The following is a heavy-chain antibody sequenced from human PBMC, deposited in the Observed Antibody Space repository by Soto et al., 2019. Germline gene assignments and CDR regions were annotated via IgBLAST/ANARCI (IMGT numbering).Heavy chain of an antibody. V-gene: IGHV3-23*01. Sequence: GGSLRLSCAASGFTFSSYAMSWVRQAPGKGLEWVSVISGSGGSTYYADSVKGRFTISRDNSKNTLYLQMNSLRAEDTAVYYCAKDYRPTVTTTLYYFDYWGQGTLVTVSS. CDR1: GFTFSSYA. CDR2: ISGSGGST. D-gene: IGHD4-17*01. CDR3: AKDYRPTVTTTLYYFDY. J-gene: IGHJ4*02.